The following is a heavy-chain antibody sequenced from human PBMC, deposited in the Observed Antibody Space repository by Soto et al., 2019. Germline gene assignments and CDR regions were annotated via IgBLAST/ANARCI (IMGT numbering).Heavy chain of an antibody. D-gene: IGHD6-13*01. CDR3: ATTIRYIAAAGYNWFDP. V-gene: IGHV1-24*01. Sequence: GASVKVSCKVSGYTLTELSMHWVRQAPGKGLEWMGGLDPEDGETIYAQKFQGRVTMTEDTSTDTAYMELSSLRSEDTAVYYCATTIRYIAAAGYNWFDPWGQGTLVTVSS. CDR2: LDPEDGET. CDR1: GYTLTELS. J-gene: IGHJ5*02.